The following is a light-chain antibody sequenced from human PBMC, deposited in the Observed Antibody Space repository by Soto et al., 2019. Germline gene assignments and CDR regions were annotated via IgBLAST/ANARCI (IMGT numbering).Light chain of an antibody. CDR1: ESVKSW. CDR3: QHYNSYSEA. CDR2: KAS. J-gene: IGKJ1*01. Sequence: DIQLTQSPSTLRACIGDSLTLTCPASESVKSWLAWYQQKAGKAPKFLIYKASTLKSGVPSRFSGSGSGTEFTLTISSLQPDDFATYYCQHYNSYSEAFGQGTKV. V-gene: IGKV1-5*03.